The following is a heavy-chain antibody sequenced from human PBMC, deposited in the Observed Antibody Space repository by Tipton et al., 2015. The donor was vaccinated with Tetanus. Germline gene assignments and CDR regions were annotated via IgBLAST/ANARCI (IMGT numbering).Heavy chain of an antibody. D-gene: IGHD1-26*01. CDR1: RGSISSSNYY. CDR3: ARDHRLSASYAGWFDP. J-gene: IGHJ5*02. V-gene: IGHV4-61*01. Sequence: TLSLTCTVSRGSISSSNYYWRWIRQPPGEGLEWIGYISHRGRTNYNPSLKSRVTMSVDTSKNQFSLRLNSVTAADTAIYYCARDHRLSASYAGWFDPWGQGTLVTVSS. CDR2: ISHRGRT.